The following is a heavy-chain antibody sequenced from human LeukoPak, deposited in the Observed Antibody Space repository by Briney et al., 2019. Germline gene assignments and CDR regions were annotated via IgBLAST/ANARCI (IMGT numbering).Heavy chain of an antibody. Sequence: PGGSLRLSCAASGFTFSSYGMHWVRQAPGKGLEWVSYISSSSSTIYYADSVKGRFTISRDNAKNSLYLQMNSLRDEDTAVYYCARRASGSYYVVHRLEYYFDYWGQGTLVTVSS. D-gene: IGHD1-26*01. J-gene: IGHJ4*02. CDR2: ISSSSSTI. CDR1: GFTFSSYG. V-gene: IGHV3-48*02. CDR3: ARRASGSYYVVHRLEYYFDY.